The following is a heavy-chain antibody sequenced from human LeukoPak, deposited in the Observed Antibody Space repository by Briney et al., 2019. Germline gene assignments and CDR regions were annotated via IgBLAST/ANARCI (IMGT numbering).Heavy chain of an antibody. CDR2: IYPGDSDT. CDR3: ARRAYDSSSSYFDY. V-gene: IGHV5-51*01. J-gene: IGHJ4*02. CDR1: GYTFSNYW. D-gene: IGHD3-22*01. Sequence: GESLKISCKGSGYTFSNYWIGWVRQMPGKGLEWMGIIYPGDSDTRNSPSFQGQVTISADKSISTAYLQWSSLKASDTAMYYCARRAYDSSSSYFDYWGQGTLVTVSS.